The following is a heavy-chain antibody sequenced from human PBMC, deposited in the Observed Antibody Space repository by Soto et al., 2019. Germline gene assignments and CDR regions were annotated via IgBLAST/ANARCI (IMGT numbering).Heavy chain of an antibody. CDR1: GYTFSNYI. J-gene: IGHJ4*02. D-gene: IGHD2-2*01. CDR2: INADNGDT. V-gene: IGHV1-3*01. CDR3: ARAVDQYQHKDY. Sequence: ASVKVSCKASGYTFSNYIMHWVRQAPGQRLEWMGRINADNGDTKYSQEIQGRVTISRDTSASTAYMELSSLRSEDTAVYYCARAVDQYQHKDYWGQGTLVTVSS.